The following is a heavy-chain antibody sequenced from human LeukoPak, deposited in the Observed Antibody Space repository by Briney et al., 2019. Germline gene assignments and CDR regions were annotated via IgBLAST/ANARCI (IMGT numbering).Heavy chain of an antibody. V-gene: IGHV3-21*01. CDR2: ISSSSSYI. D-gene: IGHD4/OR15-4a*01. CDR1: GFTSSSYS. CDR3: ARLGGRGLTMVTD. J-gene: IGHJ4*02. Sequence: GGSLRLSCAASGFTSSSYSMNWVRQDPGKGLEWVSSISSSSSYIYYADSAKGRFTISRDNAKNSLYLQMNSLRAEDTAVYYCARLGGRGLTMVTDWGQGTLVTVSS.